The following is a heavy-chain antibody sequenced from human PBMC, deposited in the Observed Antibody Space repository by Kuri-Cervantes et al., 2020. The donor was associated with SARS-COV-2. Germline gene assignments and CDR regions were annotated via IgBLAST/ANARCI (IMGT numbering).Heavy chain of an antibody. CDR2: IYPGDSNT. V-gene: IGHV5-51*01. CDR1: VSSFTSYW. Sequence: GESLMFCWNAAVSSFTSYWNGWVRQIPEKVLEWMWIIYPGDSNTSYRTSFQGQVTISADKSISTAYLQWSSLKASDTAMYYCSRHSVNSGSYQPPYYYGMDVWGQGTTVTVSS. D-gene: IGHD1-26*01. J-gene: IGHJ6*02. CDR3: SRHSVNSGSYQPPYYYGMDV.